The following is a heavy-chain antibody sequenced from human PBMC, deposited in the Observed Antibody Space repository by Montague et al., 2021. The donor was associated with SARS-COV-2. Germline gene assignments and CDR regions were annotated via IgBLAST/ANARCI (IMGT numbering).Heavy chain of an antibody. V-gene: IGHV4-61*02. CDR3: ARVGVGTMVRGVITDYYYYGMDV. D-gene: IGHD3-10*01. J-gene: IGHJ6*02. Sequence: TLSLTCTVSGGSISSGSYYWSWIRQPAGKGLEWIGRIYTSGSTNYNPSLKIRVTISVDTSKNQFYLKLSSVTAADTSVYYCARVGVGTMVRGVITDYYYYGMDVWGQGTTVTVSS. CDR2: IYTSGST. CDR1: GGSISSGSYY.